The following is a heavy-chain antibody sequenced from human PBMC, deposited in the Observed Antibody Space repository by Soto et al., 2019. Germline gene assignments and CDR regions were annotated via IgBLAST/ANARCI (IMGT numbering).Heavy chain of an antibody. Sequence: QVQLQQWGAGLLKPSETLSLTCAVYGGSFRGYYWSWIRQPPGKGLEWIVEINHSGSTNYNPPLKSRVTITVDTAKNQFSLKLSSVTAADTAVYYCARTAVAGRRAFYFDYWGQGTLVTVSS. D-gene: IGHD6-19*01. CDR2: INHSGST. J-gene: IGHJ4*02. V-gene: IGHV4-34*01. CDR1: GGSFRGYY. CDR3: ARTAVAGRRAFYFDY.